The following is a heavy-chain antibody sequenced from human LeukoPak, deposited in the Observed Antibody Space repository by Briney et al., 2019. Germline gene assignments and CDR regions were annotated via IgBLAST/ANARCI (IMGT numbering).Heavy chain of an antibody. Sequence: SETLSLTCSVSGGSISRYYWSWIRQPPGKGLEWIGYIYYSGSTNYNPSLKSRVTISVDTSKNQFSLKLSSVAAADTAVYYCARDPRWVIDAFDIWGQGTMVTVSS. CDR3: ARDPRWVIDAFDI. J-gene: IGHJ3*02. D-gene: IGHD2-21*01. V-gene: IGHV4-59*01. CDR2: IYYSGST. CDR1: GGSISRYY.